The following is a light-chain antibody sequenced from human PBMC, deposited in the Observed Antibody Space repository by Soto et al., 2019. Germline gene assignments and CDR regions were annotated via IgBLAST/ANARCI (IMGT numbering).Light chain of an antibody. V-gene: IGLV2-14*03. CDR2: DVI. J-gene: IGLJ1*01. Sequence: QSALTQPASVSGSPGQSITISCTGTSSDIGGYNYISWYQQHPGKGPKLVIYDVIVRPSGVSNRFSADKSGNTASLTISGLQAVDEADYYCSSYSSSSAVRYVFGTGTKLTVL. CDR1: SSDIGGYNY. CDR3: SSYSSSSAVRYV.